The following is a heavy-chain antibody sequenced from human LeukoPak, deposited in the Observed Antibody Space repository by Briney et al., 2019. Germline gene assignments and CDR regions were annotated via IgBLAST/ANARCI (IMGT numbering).Heavy chain of an antibody. CDR2: INSDGSST. CDR3: ARGPGYSYGDRFDY. D-gene: IGHD5-18*01. J-gene: IGHJ4*02. CDR1: GFTFSSYW. Sequence: PGGSLRLSCAASGFTFSSYWMHWVRQAPGKGLVWVSRINSDGSSTSYADSVKGRFTISRDNAKNTLYLQMNSLRAEDTAVYYCARGPGYSYGDRFDYWGQGTLVTVSS. V-gene: IGHV3-74*01.